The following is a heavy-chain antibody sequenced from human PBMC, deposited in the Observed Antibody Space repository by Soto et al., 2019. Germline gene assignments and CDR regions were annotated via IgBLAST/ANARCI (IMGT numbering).Heavy chain of an antibody. D-gene: IGHD2-8*01. CDR3: GRVMIGTSRHTDSDY. V-gene: IGHV4-39*01. CDR2: IDYNGVT. J-gene: IGHJ4*02. Sequence: SETLSLTCTVSGASISSRDYYWGWIRHTPGKGLEWIGNIDYNGVTYYNPSLKSRVTVSKDTSKNQFSLKVASVTAADTAIYYCGRVMIGTSRHTDSDYWGQGTQVTVSS. CDR1: GASISSRDYY.